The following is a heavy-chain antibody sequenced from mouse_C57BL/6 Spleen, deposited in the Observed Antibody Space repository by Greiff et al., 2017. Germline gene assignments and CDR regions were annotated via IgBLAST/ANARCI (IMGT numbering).Heavy chain of an antibody. Sequence: EVKVVESGGGLVQPKGSLKLSCAASGFTFNTYAMHWVRQAPGKGLEWVARLRSKSSNYATYYADSVKDRFTISRDDSQSMLYLQMNNLKTEDTAMYYCVRENGNYGVWFAYWGQGTLVTVSA. D-gene: IGHD2-1*01. CDR3: VRENGNYGVWFAY. V-gene: IGHV10-3*01. CDR1: GFTFNTYA. J-gene: IGHJ3*01. CDR2: LRSKSSNYAT.